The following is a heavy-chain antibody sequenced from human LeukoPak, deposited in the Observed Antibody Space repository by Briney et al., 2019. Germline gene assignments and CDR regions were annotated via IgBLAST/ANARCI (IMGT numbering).Heavy chain of an antibody. CDR2: IYYSGST. CDR3: ARDPAGTAKYDY. V-gene: IGHV4-59*01. Sequence: TSETLSLTCTVSGGSISSYYWSWIRQPPGKGLEWIGYIYYSGSTNYNPSLKSRVTISVDTSKNQFSLKLSSVTAADTAVYYCARDPAGTAKYDYWGQGTLVTVSS. CDR1: GGSISSYY. J-gene: IGHJ4*02. D-gene: IGHD6-13*01.